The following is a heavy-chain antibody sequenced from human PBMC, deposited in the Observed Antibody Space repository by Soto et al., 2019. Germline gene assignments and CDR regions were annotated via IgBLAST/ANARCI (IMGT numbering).Heavy chain of an antibody. D-gene: IGHD3-22*01. CDR3: ALRCYCDSRAAFYFDY. J-gene: IGHJ4*02. CDR1: GFSFTSTGMG. Sequence: QITLKESHPTLVKPTQTLMLTCTFSGFSFTSTGMGVGYIRQPPGKALKWLALIYWNDDKRYSPSLNSRLSRSCDSSECQVVLTMTTWDSIDTAGADCALRCYCDSRAAFYFDYWGQGSLVSVSS. CDR2: IYWNDDK. V-gene: IGHV2-5*01.